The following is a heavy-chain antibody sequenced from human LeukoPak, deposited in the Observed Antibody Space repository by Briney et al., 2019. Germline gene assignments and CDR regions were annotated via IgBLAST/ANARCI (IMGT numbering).Heavy chain of an antibody. J-gene: IGHJ4*01. CDR1: GASISSTSDY. CDR3: ARQRQHCDGGSCFPPDH. V-gene: IGHV4-39*01. CDR2: IYYTGRA. D-gene: IGHD2-15*01. Sequence: SETLSLTCTVSGASISSTSDYWGWIRKPPGQGLEWIGTIYYTGRAYYNPSLKSRLTISVDMAKNQFSLKLNSMTATDTAIYYCARQRQHCDGGSCFPPDHWGHGTLVTVSS.